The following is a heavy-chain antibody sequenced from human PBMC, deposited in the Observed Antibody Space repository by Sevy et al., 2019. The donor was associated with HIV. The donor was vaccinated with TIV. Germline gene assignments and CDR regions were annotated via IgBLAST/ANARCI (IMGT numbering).Heavy chain of an antibody. CDR2: IYNNGRI. CDR1: GVSISSYY. D-gene: IGHD3-10*01. Sequence: SEILSLSCTVSGVSISSYYWSWIRQPPGKGLEWIGYIYNNGRIRYNSSIMSRVTISVDTSKNQVSLRLTSVTATDTAVYYCARDMVRGQDVLPFSYGMDVWGQGTTVTVSS. V-gene: IGHV4-59*01. J-gene: IGHJ6*02. CDR3: ARDMVRGQDVLPFSYGMDV.